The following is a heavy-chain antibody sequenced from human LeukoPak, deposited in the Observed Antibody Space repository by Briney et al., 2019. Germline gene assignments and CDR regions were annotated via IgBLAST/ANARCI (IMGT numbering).Heavy chain of an antibody. CDR3: ARVTITMIVGLD. V-gene: IGHV4-39*07. CDR2: IYYSGST. Sequence: KPSEALSLTCTVSGGSISSSSYYWGWIRQPPGKGLEWIGSIYYSGSTYYNPSLKSRVTISVDTSKNQFSLKLSSVTAADTAVYYCARVTITMIVGLDWGQGTLVTVSS. J-gene: IGHJ4*02. D-gene: IGHD3-22*01. CDR1: GGSISSSSYY.